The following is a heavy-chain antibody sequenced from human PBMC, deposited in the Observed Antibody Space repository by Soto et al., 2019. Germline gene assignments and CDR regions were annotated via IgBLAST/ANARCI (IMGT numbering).Heavy chain of an antibody. CDR3: ARGPYGSSNWFDP. Sequence: QVQLQESGPGLVKPSETLSLTCTVSGASISSHYWSWIRQPPGKGLEWIGYIYFIGSTTNNPSLRSRVTMSLDTSRNHFSLNLSSVTAADTAVYYCARGPYGSSNWFDPWGQGTLVTVSS. CDR1: GASISSHY. V-gene: IGHV4-59*11. D-gene: IGHD6-13*01. CDR2: IYFIGST. J-gene: IGHJ5*02.